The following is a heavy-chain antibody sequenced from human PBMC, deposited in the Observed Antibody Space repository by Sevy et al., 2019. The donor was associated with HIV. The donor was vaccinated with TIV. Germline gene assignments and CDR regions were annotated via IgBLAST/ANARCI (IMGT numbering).Heavy chain of an antibody. CDR2: IYSGDST. D-gene: IGHD3-22*01. Sequence: GGSLRLSCAASGFSVSNSYMSWVRQAPGKGLQWVSVIYSGDSTYYTDSVKGRFTISRDNSKNTLYLQMNSLRAEDTAVYYCATHASDYDSTGYLERDAFDIWGQGTMVTVSS. CDR3: ATHASDYDSTGYLERDAFDI. CDR1: GFSVSNSY. V-gene: IGHV3-53*01. J-gene: IGHJ3*02.